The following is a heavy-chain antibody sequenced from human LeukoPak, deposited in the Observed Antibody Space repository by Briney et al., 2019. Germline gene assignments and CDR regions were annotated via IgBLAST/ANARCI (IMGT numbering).Heavy chain of an antibody. J-gene: IGHJ4*02. CDR2: IYISGST. CDR1: GGSISSYY. Sequence: SETLSLTCTVSGGSISSYYWSWIRQPAGKGLEWIGRIYISGSTKYNLSLKSRVTMSVDTSKNQFSLKLSSVTAADTAVYYCAGYSSSWAFDYWGQGTLVTVSS. D-gene: IGHD6-13*01. V-gene: IGHV4-4*07. CDR3: AGYSSSWAFDY.